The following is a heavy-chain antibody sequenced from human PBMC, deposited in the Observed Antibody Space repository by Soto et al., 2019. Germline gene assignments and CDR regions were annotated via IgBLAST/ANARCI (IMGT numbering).Heavy chain of an antibody. CDR1: GFTFSSYG. J-gene: IGHJ5*02. D-gene: IGHD2-2*01. CDR2: IWYDGSNK. Sequence: VGSLRLSCAASGFTFSSYGMHWVRQAPGKGLEWVAVIWYDGSNKYYADSVKGRFTISRDNSKNTLYLQMNSLRAEDTAVYYCARDRGVVQAAIFWFDPWGQGTLVTVSS. CDR3: ARDRGVVQAAIFWFDP. V-gene: IGHV3-33*01.